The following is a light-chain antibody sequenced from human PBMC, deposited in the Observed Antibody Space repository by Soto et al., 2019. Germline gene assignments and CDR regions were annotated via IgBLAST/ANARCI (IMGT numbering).Light chain of an antibody. V-gene: IGKV1-39*01. J-gene: IGKJ1*01. CDR3: PQTYSAAWT. CDR1: RYIRSD. CDR2: AAS. Sequence: DIQMTHSPSSLSASVEDRLTITCRASRYIRSDLSWYQQRPGLAPKLLIYAASSLQSGVPSRFSGSGSGTDFTLNISSLQPEDFVTYYCPQTYSAAWTFGQGTKVDIK.